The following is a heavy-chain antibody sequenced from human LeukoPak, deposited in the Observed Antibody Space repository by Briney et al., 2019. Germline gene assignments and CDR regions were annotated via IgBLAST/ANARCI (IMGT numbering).Heavy chain of an antibody. V-gene: IGHV5-51*01. CDR1: GYSFTSYC. CDR2: IFPGDSDT. CDR3: ARRSVTTVFDF. Sequence: GESLKISCKGSGYSFTSYCIGWVRQMPGKGLEWMGIIFPGDSDTRYSPSFQGQVTISADKSISTAYLQWSSLKASDTAMYYCARRSVTTVFDFWGQGTLVTVSS. D-gene: IGHD4-17*01. J-gene: IGHJ4*02.